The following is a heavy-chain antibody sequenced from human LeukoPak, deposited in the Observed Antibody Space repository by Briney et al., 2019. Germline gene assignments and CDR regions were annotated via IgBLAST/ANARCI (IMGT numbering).Heavy chain of an antibody. D-gene: IGHD4-17*01. CDR2: ISSSSSTI. CDR1: GFTFSSYS. J-gene: IGHJ4*02. Sequence: GGSLRLSCAASGFTFSSYSMNRVRQAPGKGLEWVSYISSSSSTIYYADSVKGRFTISRDNAKNSLYLQMNSLRAEDTAVYYCARVPTTIYPYFDYWGQGTLVTVSS. CDR3: ARVPTTIYPYFDY. V-gene: IGHV3-48*01.